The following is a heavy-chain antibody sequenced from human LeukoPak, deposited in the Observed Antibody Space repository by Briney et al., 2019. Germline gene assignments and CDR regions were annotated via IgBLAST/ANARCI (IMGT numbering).Heavy chain of an antibody. J-gene: IGHJ5*01. CDR1: GGSFSGYN. Sequence: SEALSLTCAVYGGSFSGYNRNWIRQAPGKGLEWIGEINHLGNNKKSPSLKGRVTLSVDTSKNQFSLKLTSVTAADTAVYYCARGSPKLDSWGQGTPVTVSS. V-gene: IGHV4-34*01. CDR2: INHLGNN. CDR3: ARGSPKLDS.